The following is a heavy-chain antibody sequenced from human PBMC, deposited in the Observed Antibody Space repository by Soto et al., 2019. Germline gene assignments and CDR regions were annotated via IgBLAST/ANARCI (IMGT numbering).Heavy chain of an antibody. J-gene: IGHJ6*02. CDR1: GFTFSSYG. D-gene: IGHD3-3*01. CDR2: ISYDGSNK. Sequence: GGSLRLSCAASGFTFSSYGMHWVRQAPGKGLEWVAVISYDGSNKYYADSVKGRFTISRDNSKNTLYLQMNSLRAEDTAVYYRAKAFLEWSYYYYYGMDVWGQGATVTVSS. CDR3: AKAFLEWSYYYYYGMDV. V-gene: IGHV3-30*18.